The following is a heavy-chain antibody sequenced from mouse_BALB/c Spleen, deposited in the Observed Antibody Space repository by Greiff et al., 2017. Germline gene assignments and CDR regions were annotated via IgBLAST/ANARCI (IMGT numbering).Heavy chain of an antibody. CDR3: NEVYYGGWYFDV. Sequence: QVQLQQSDAELVKPGASVKISCKASGYTFTDHAIHWVKQKPEQGLEWIGYISPGNGDIKYNEKFKGKATLTADKSSSTAYMQLNSLTSEDSAVYCCNEVYYGGWYFDVWGAGTTVTVSS. CDR2: ISPGNGDI. CDR1: GYTFTDHA. V-gene: IGHV1S53*02. D-gene: IGHD2-1*01. J-gene: IGHJ1*01.